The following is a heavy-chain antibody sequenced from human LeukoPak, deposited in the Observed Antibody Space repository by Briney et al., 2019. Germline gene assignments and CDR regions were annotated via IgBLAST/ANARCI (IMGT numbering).Heavy chain of an antibody. J-gene: IGHJ4*02. CDR1: GDTFSTNA. Sequence: GASVKVSCKASGDTFSTNALSWVRLAPGQGLEWMGGFIPLFGSAHYAQKLQGRVTITTDESTSTAYMVLSNLRSEETAVYYSARGGGPYESTGFFAGPFYYRGQRNVVT. D-gene: IGHD3-22*01. V-gene: IGHV1-69*05. CDR2: FIPLFGSA. CDR3: ARGGGPYESTGFFAGPFYY.